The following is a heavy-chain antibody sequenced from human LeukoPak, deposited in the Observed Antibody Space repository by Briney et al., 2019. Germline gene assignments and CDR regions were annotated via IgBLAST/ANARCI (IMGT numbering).Heavy chain of an antibody. CDR1: GFSFSYYG. J-gene: IGHJ4*02. V-gene: IGHV3-33*01. Sequence: GGSLRLSCAASGFSFSYYGMHWVRQAPGKGLEWVAVIWYDGSNKYYADSVKGRFTISRGNSRNTLNLQMNSLRVEDTAVYYCARARSRGYSYGPVDYWSQGTLVTVSS. CDR2: IWYDGSNK. D-gene: IGHD5-18*01. CDR3: ARARSRGYSYGPVDY.